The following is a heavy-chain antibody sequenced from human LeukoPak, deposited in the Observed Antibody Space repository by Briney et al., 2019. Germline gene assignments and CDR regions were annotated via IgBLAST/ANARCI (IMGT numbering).Heavy chain of an antibody. Sequence: SETLSLTCAVYGGSFSGYYWSWIRQPPGKGLEWIGEINHSGSTNYNPSLKSRVTISVDTSKNQFSLKLSSVTAADTAVYYCARGVFRKWGWDTSYYYYYYYYMDVWGKGTTVTASS. J-gene: IGHJ6*03. CDR2: INHSGST. V-gene: IGHV4-34*01. D-gene: IGHD3-10*01. CDR1: GGSFSGYY. CDR3: ARGVFRKWGWDTSYYYYYYYYMDV.